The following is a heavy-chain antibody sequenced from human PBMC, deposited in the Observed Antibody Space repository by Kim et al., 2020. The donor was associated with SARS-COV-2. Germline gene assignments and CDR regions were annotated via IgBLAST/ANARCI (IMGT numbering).Heavy chain of an antibody. D-gene: IGHD4-17*01. Sequence: GGSLRLSCAASGFTFNTFAMSWVRQAPGKGLEWVSGLLASGTTTYYADSVKGRFTISRDNSKYTLYLQMNSVRVDDTAIYYCVKLRVATLSKCYFDYWG. CDR2: LLASGTTT. CDR1: GFTFNTFA. J-gene: IGHJ4*03. V-gene: IGHV3-23*01. CDR3: VKLRVATLSKCYFDY.